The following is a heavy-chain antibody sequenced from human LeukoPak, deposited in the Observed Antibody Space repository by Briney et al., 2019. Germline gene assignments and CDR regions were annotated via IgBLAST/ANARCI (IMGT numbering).Heavy chain of an antibody. D-gene: IGHD6-13*01. V-gene: IGHV3-48*03. Sequence: GGSLRLSCAASGFTFSSYEMNWVRQAPGKGLEWVSYISSSGSTIYYADSVKGQFTISRDNAKNSLYLQMNSLRAEDTAVYYCARRNIAAAYLDYWGQGTLVTVSS. J-gene: IGHJ4*02. CDR1: GFTFSSYE. CDR2: ISSSGSTI. CDR3: ARRNIAAAYLDY.